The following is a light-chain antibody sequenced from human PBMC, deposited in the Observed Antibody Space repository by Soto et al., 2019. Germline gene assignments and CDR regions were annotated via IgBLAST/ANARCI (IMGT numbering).Light chain of an antibody. CDR2: GAS. CDR1: QSVSTN. CDR3: QQYNDWPIT. J-gene: IGKJ5*01. Sequence: EIVMTQSPSTLSGSPGERATLSCGASQSVSTNLAWYQQTPGQAPRLLIYGASTRATGIPARFSGSGYGTEFNLTISSLQSEDLGVYYCQQYNDWPITFGQGTRLEIK. V-gene: IGKV3-15*01.